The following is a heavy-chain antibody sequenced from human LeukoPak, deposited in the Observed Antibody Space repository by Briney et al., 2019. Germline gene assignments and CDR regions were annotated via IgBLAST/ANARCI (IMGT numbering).Heavy chain of an antibody. J-gene: IGHJ4*02. V-gene: IGHV3-23*01. CDR3: AKVIAAAGKFDY. D-gene: IGHD6-13*01. CDR1: GFTLSSYA. CDR2: ISGSGGST. Sequence: GGSLRLSCAASGFTLSSYAMSWVRQAPGKGLEWVSAISGSGGSTYYADSVKGRFTISRDNSKNTLYLQMNSLRAEDTAVYYCAKVIAAAGKFDYWGQGTLVTVSS.